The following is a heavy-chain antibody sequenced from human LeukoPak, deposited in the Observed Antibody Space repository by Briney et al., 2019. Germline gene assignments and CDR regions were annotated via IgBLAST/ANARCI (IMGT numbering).Heavy chain of an antibody. CDR1: GYTLSDYY. D-gene: IGHD2-8*01. CDR3: ARVPIEWSNLYFDY. CDR2: INPNTGAT. Sequence: DSVKVSCKSSGYTLSDYYVHWVRQARGQGREWLGMINPNTGATKTAQKFQGRVTMTGDTSINTASMELTSLTSGDAAVYYCARVPIEWSNLYFDYWGQGTHVTVSS. V-gene: IGHV1-2*02. J-gene: IGHJ4*02.